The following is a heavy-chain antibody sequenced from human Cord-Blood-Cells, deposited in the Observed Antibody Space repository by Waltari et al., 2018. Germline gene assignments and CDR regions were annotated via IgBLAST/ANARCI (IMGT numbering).Heavy chain of an antibody. V-gene: IGHV3-74*01. Sequence: EVQLVESGGGLVQPGGSLRLSCAASGFTFSSYWMHWVRQAPGKGLVWVSRISREGSSTSYADSVKGRFTISRDNAKNTLYLQMNSLGAEDTAVYYCASAYYYDSSGYYYYGMDVWGQGTTVTVSS. CDR1: GFTFSSYW. J-gene: IGHJ6*02. CDR2: ISREGSST. CDR3: ASAYYYDSSGYYYYGMDV. D-gene: IGHD3-22*01.